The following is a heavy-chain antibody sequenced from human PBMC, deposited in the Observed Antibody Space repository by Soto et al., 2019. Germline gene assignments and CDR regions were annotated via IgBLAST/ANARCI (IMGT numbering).Heavy chain of an antibody. CDR3: ARDRSTYGGGGTGEVKENWFDP. Sequence: QVQLQESGPGLVKASETLSLTCSVSGGSISRYYWSWIRQPPGKGLEWIGYAYYSGDTGYNPSLKSRVTMAVETSKNQVSLKLSSVTAADTAVYYCARDRSTYGGGGTGEVKENWFDPWGQGALVTVSS. CDR1: GGSISRYY. CDR2: AYYSGDT. V-gene: IGHV4-59*01. J-gene: IGHJ5*02. D-gene: IGHD2-8*01.